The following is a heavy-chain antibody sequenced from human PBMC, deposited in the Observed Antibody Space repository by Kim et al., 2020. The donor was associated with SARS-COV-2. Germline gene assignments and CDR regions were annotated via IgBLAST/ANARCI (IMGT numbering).Heavy chain of an antibody. J-gene: IGHJ4*02. CDR1: GFTFSSYG. D-gene: IGHD1-1*01. Sequence: GGSLRLSCAASGFTFSSYGMHWVRQAPGKGLEWVAVIWYDGSNKYYADSVKGRFTISRDNSKNTLYLQMNSLRAEDTAVYYCARGGNWNWRSDYFDYWGQGTLVTVSS. V-gene: IGHV3-33*01. CDR2: IWYDGSNK. CDR3: ARGGNWNWRSDYFDY.